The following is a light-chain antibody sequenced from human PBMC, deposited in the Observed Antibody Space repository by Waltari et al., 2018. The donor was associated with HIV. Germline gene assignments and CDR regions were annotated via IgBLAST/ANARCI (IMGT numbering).Light chain of an antibody. CDR3: CSYAGDYTFR. V-gene: IGLV2-11*01. CDR1: SSDVGGYNY. Sequence: QSALTQPRSVSGSPGQSVTISCTGTSSDVGGYNYVSWYQQHPGKAPKLMSYDVSKRPSGVPDRFSGSKSGSTASLTISGLQAEDEAECYCCSYAGDYTFRFGGGTKLTVL. CDR2: DVS. J-gene: IGLJ3*02.